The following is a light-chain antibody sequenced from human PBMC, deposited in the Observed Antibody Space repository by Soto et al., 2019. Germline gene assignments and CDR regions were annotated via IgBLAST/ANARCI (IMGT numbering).Light chain of an antibody. J-gene: IGKJ3*01. Sequence: EIVLTQSPGTLSLSPGERATLSCRASQSVSSSFLAWYQQKPGQAPRLLIYGASSRATGIPDRFSGSGSGTDFTLTISRLEPEDFAVYFCQQYGSSVTFGPGTKVDNK. CDR2: GAS. CDR3: QQYGSSVT. CDR1: QSVSSSF. V-gene: IGKV3-20*01.